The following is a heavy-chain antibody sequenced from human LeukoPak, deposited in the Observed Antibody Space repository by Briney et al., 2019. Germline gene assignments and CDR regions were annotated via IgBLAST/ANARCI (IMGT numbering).Heavy chain of an antibody. Sequence: PGGSLRLSCAASRFTFSSYGMHRVRQAPGKGLEWVAVISHDGNNKYYADSVKGRFTISRDNSKNTLYLQMNSLRAEDTAVYYCARALHYRDYYYGMDVWGQGTTVTVSS. CDR2: ISHDGNNK. CDR1: RFTFSSYG. J-gene: IGHJ6*02. V-gene: IGHV3-30*03. D-gene: IGHD4-11*01. CDR3: ARALHYRDYYYGMDV.